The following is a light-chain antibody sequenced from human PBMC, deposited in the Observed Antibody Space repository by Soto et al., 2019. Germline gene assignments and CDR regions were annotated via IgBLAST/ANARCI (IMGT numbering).Light chain of an antibody. CDR2: DAS. V-gene: IGKV3-15*01. Sequence: EIVMTQSPAALSASPGEGATLSCRASQGIGSTLAWYQQKPGQTPRLLIYDASTRAAGVPARFSGSGSGTDFTLTINSLQSEDFAIYYCQHYANWPLTFGGGTKVDIK. CDR1: QGIGST. J-gene: IGKJ4*01. CDR3: QHYANWPLT.